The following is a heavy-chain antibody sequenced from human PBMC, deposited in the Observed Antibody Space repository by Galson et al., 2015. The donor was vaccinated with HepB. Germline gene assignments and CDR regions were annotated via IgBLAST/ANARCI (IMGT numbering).Heavy chain of an antibody. J-gene: IGHJ4*02. CDR2: ISGSGGST. Sequence: SLRLSCAASGFTFSSYAMSWVRQAPGKGLEWVSAISGSGGSTYYADSVKGRFTISRDNSKNTLYLQMNSLRAEDTAVYYCVGDYGDYYFDYWGQGTLVTVSS. V-gene: IGHV3-23*01. D-gene: IGHD4-17*01. CDR3: VGDYGDYYFDY. CDR1: GFTFSSYA.